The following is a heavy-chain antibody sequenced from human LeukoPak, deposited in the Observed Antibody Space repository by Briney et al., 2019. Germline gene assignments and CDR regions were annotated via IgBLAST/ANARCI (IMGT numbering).Heavy chain of an antibody. J-gene: IGHJ3*01. CDR1: GFTFSDYY. CDR3: ARDWPNWND. D-gene: IGHD1-1*01. CDR2: ICSSGSTI. V-gene: IGHV3-11*01. Sequence: GGSLRLSCAASGFTFSDYYMSWIRQAPGKGLEWVSYICSSGSTIYYAAPVRGGLTFSKKNAKNSLYLQMTSLRAEDTAVYYCARDWPNWNDWGQGTMVTVSS.